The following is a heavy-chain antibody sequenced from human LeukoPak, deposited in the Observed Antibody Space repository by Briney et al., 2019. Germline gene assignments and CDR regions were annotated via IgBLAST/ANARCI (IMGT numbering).Heavy chain of an antibody. J-gene: IGHJ4*02. V-gene: IGHV4-59*10. D-gene: IGHD2-21*02. CDR2: IYTSGST. CDR1: GGSFSGYY. CDR3: ARGTYCGGDCYSG. Sequence: SETLSLTCAVYGGSFSGYYWSWIRQPAGKGLEWIGRIYTSGSTNYNPSLKSRVTMSVDTSKNQFSLKLSSVTAADTAVYYCARGTYCGGDCYSGWGQGTLVTVSS.